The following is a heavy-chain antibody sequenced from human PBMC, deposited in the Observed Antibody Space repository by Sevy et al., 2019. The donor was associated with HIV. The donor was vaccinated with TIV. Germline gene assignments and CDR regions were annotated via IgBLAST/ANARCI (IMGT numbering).Heavy chain of an antibody. V-gene: IGHV4-61*02. J-gene: IGHJ5*02. CDR3: AREFTGTTTDWFDP. CDR2: IYVSEST. CDR1: GASITSSLYY. Sequence: SETLSLTCTVSGASITSSLYYWSWIRQPAGKGPEWIGRIYVSESTNYNPSLKRRVSMSIDSSKNQFSLKLSSVTAADTAVYYCAREFTGTTTDWFDPWGQRTLVTVSS.